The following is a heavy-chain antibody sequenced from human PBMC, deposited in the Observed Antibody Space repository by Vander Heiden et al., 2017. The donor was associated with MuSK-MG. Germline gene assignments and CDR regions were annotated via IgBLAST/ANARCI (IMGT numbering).Heavy chain of an antibody. CDR3: ARDHTCGSGSYYCSELPMSC. CDR1: GGTFSSYA. CDR2: IIPIFGTA. V-gene: IGHV1-69*06. J-gene: IGHJ4*02. Sequence: QVQLVQSGAEVKKPGSSVKVSCKASGGTFSSYAISWVRQAPGQGLEWMGGIIPIFGTANYAQKFQGRVTITADKSTSTAYMELSSLRSEDTAVYYCARDHTCGSGSYYCSELPMSCWGQGTLVTVSS. D-gene: IGHD3-10*01.